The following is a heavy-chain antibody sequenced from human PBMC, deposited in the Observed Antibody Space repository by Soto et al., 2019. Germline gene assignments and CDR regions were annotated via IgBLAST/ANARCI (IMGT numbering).Heavy chain of an antibody. CDR3: ARRKVAPAVRVNYYGMDV. V-gene: IGHV1-46*01. CDR2: INPSGGST. J-gene: IGHJ6*02. D-gene: IGHD2-2*01. Sequence: QVQLVQSGAEVKKPGASVKVSCKASGYTFTSYYMHWVRQAHGQGLEWMGIINPSGGSTSYAQKFQGRVTMTRDTSTSTVYMELSSLRSEDTAVYYCARRKVAPAVRVNYYGMDVWGQGTTVTVSS. CDR1: GYTFTSYY.